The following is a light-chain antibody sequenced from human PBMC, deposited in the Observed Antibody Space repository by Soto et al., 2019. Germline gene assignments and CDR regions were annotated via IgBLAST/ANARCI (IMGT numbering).Light chain of an antibody. CDR2: DAS. CDR1: QSVSSY. Sequence: VLTQSPSTLSLSPGERATLSCRASQSVSSYLAWYQQKPGQAPRLLIYDASNRATGIPARFSGSGSGTDFTLTISSLEPEDFAIYYCQQRQYWPPITFGQGTKVDNK. CDR3: QQRQYWPPIT. V-gene: IGKV3-11*01. J-gene: IGKJ1*01.